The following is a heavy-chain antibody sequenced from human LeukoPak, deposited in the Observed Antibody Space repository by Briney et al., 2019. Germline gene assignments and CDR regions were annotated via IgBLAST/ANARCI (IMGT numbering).Heavy chain of an antibody. Sequence: SETLSLTCTVSGDSIGSSSYYWGWIRQPPGKGLEWIANIYYSGSTYYSPSLKSRVTISVDTSKNQFSLRLSSLTAADTAVYYCARVWDSGSYYDFDYWGQGTLVTVSS. J-gene: IGHJ4*02. D-gene: IGHD3-10*01. CDR2: IYYSGST. CDR3: ARVWDSGSYYDFDY. V-gene: IGHV4-39*07. CDR1: GDSIGSSSYY.